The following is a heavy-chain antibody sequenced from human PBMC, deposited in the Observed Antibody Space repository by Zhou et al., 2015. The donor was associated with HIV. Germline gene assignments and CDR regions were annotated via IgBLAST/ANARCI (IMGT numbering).Heavy chain of an antibody. CDR3: AREWGGGFTSFWSSIPYGTVVDV. CDR2: INAGNGNT. Sequence: QVQLVQSGAEEKKPGASVKVSCKASGYTFTSYAMHWVRQAPGQRLEWMGWINAGNGNTKYSQKFQGRVTITRDTSASTAYMELSSLRSEDTAVYYCAREWGGGFTSFWSSIPYGTVVDVVGPRDHGHRLL. J-gene: IGHJ6*02. V-gene: IGHV1-3*05. D-gene: IGHD3-3*01. CDR1: GYTFTSYA.